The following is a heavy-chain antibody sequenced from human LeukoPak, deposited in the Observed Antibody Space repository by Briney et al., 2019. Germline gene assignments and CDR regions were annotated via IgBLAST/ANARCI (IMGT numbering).Heavy chain of an antibody. CDR3: ARDQQSNPYFGYYDSSGSSFDY. D-gene: IGHD3-22*01. Sequence: ASVKVSCKASGYTFTSYAMHWVRQAPGQRLEWMGWINAGNGNTKYSQKFQGRVTITRDTSASTAYMELRSLRSDDTAVYYCARDQQSNPYFGYYDSSGSSFDYWGQGTLVTVSS. CDR1: GYTFTSYA. J-gene: IGHJ4*02. V-gene: IGHV1-3*01. CDR2: INAGNGNT.